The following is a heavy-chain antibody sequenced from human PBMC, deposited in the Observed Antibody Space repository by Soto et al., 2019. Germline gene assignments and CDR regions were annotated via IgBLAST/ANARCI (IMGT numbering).Heavy chain of an antibody. CDR2: IKQDGSEK. V-gene: IGHV3-7*01. Sequence: EVQLVESGGGLVQPGGSLRLSCAASGFTFSSYWMSWVRQAPGKGLEWVANIKQDGSEKYYVDSVKGRFTISRDNAKNSLYLQMNSLRAEDTAVYYCARDLGDGYNYEGEFDYWGQGTLVTVSS. CDR3: ARDLGDGYNYEGEFDY. CDR1: GFTFSSYW. D-gene: IGHD5-12*01. J-gene: IGHJ4*02.